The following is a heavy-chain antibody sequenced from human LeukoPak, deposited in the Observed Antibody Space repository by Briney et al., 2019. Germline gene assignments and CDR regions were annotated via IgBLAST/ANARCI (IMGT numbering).Heavy chain of an antibody. J-gene: IGHJ4*02. Sequence: GGSLRLSCAASGFTFSDYYMTWIRQAPGKGLEWVSAISGSGGSTYYADSVKGRFTISRDNSKNTLYLQMNSLRAEDTAVYYCALPIVVVPADIAGRYWGQGTLVTVSS. CDR3: ALPIVVVPADIAGRY. CDR2: ISGSGGST. CDR1: GFTFSDYY. V-gene: IGHV3-23*01. D-gene: IGHD2-2*01.